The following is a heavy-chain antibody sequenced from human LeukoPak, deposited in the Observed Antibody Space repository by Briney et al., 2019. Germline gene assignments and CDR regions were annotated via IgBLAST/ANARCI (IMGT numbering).Heavy chain of an antibody. CDR3: AREVDAAAAYNWFDP. V-gene: IGHV4-39*07. CDR1: GGSISSGSYY. CDR2: IYYSGTT. J-gene: IGHJ5*02. D-gene: IGHD2-2*01. Sequence: SEALSLTCTVSGGSISSGSYYWVWIRQPPGKGLEWIGTIYYSGTTYYNPSLKSRVTMSVDTSKNQFSLRLSSVTAADTAVYYCAREVDAAAAYNWFDPWGQGTLVTVSS.